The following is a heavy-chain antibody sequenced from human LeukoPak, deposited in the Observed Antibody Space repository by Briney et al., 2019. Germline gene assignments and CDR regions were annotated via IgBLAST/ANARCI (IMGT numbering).Heavy chain of an antibody. V-gene: IGHV4-4*07. CDR2: IYTSGST. CDR3: ARGDSGSYFYVFDY. D-gene: IGHD1-26*01. CDR1: GGSISSYY. J-gene: IGHJ4*02. Sequence: PSETLSLTCTVSGGSISSYYWSWIRQPAGKGLEWIGRIYTSGSTNYNPSLKSRVTMSVDTSKNQFSLKLSSVTAADMAVYYCARGDSGSYFYVFDYWGQGTLVTVSS.